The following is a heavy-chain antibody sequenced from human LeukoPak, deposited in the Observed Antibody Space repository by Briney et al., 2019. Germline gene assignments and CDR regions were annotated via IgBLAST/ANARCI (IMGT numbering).Heavy chain of an antibody. CDR3: ARATGHTYGYAY. D-gene: IGHD5-18*01. V-gene: IGHV4-59*01. Sequence: PSETLSLTCTDSGGSIGNYYRTSIRHPPGKGLEWIGYIYYDGSTNYSPSLKSRVTISVDTSKRQFFLSLSSVTAADTAVYYCARATGHTYGYAYWGQGTLVTVSS. CDR1: GGSIGNYY. J-gene: IGHJ4*02. CDR2: IYYDGST.